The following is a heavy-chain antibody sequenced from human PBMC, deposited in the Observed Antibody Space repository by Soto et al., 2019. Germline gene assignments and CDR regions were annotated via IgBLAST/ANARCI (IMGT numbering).Heavy chain of an antibody. CDR2: ISAGSEGA. Sequence: GGSLRLSCAASGFTFSSHAMSWVRQAPGKGLEWISSISAGSEGAYYADSVKGRFTISRDNSDNTLYLQMNSLRAEDTAVYYCARDLWWYLHWGQGTLVTVSS. V-gene: IGHV3-23*01. CDR1: GFTFSSHA. CDR3: ARDLWWYLH. J-gene: IGHJ4*02. D-gene: IGHD2-15*01.